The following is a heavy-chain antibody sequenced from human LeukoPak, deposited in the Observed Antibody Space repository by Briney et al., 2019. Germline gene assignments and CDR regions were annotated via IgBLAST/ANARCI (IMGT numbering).Heavy chain of an antibody. J-gene: IGHJ5*02. D-gene: IGHD6-13*01. CDR3: ARAPLFSGYSPPSHWFDP. V-gene: IGHV1-3*01. CDR1: GYTFTSYG. Sequence: WASVKVSCKASGYTFTSYGISWVRQAPGQRLGWMGWINAGNGNTKYSQKFQGRVTITRDTSASTAYMELSSLRSEDTAVYYCARAPLFSGYSPPSHWFDPWGQGTLVTVSS. CDR2: INAGNGNT.